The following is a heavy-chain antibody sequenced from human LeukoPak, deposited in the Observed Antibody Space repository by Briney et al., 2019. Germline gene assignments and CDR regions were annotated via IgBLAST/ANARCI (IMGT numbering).Heavy chain of an antibody. J-gene: IGHJ4*02. Sequence: GGSLRLSCAASGFTFSRFGMHWVRQAPGKGLEWVAVVWFDGSNKYYADSVKGRFTISRDNPKNTLFLQMNSLTAEDTAVYYCARDRGIAMSGTDYWGQGTLVTVSS. CDR2: VWFDGSNK. V-gene: IGHV3-33*01. CDR3: ARDRGIAMSGTDY. D-gene: IGHD6-19*01. CDR1: GFTFSRFG.